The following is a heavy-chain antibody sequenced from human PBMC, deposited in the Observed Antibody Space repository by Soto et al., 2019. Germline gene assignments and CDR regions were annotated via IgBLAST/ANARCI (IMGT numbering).Heavy chain of an antibody. Sequence: SETLSLTCTVSGGSISSGGYYWSWIRQHPGKGLEWIGYIYYSGSTYYNPSLKSRVTISVDTSKNQFSLKLSSVTAADTAVYYCARDQVEQQLAFDYWGQGTLVTVSS. CDR2: IYYSGST. CDR1: GGSISSGGYY. D-gene: IGHD6-13*01. J-gene: IGHJ4*02. V-gene: IGHV4-31*03. CDR3: ARDQVEQQLAFDY.